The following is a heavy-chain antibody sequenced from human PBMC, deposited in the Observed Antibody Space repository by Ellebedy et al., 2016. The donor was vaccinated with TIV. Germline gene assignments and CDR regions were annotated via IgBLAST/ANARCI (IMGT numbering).Heavy chain of an antibody. CDR1: GGSFLGYY. J-gene: IGHJ3*01. CDR2: IDASGNT. V-gene: IGHV4-34*01. D-gene: IGHD3-10*01. Sequence: SETLSLTXTVQGGSFLGYYWSWIRQSPGKGLQWIGEIDASGNTNYTTSLKSRLTMSIDTATRQISLNLRSATAADTAVYYCARGRRFSASFHPMMLTFEVWGQGTTVIVSS. CDR3: ARGRRFSASFHPMMLTFEV.